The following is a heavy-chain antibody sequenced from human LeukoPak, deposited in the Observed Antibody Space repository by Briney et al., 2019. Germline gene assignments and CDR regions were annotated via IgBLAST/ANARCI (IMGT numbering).Heavy chain of an antibody. CDR1: GFTFSTYE. CDR2: ISSSSSYI. CDR3: ARTAWGYCSGGSCSDFDY. Sequence: AGGSLRLSCAASGFTFSTYEMNWVRQVPGKGLEWVSSISSSSSYIYYADSVKGRFTISRDNAKNSLYLQMNSLRAEDTAVYYCARTAWGYCSGGSCSDFDYWDQGTLVTVSS. J-gene: IGHJ4*02. V-gene: IGHV3-21*01. D-gene: IGHD2-15*01.